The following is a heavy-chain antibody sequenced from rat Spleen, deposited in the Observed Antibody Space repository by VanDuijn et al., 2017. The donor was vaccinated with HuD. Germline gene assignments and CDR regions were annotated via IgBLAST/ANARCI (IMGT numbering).Heavy chain of an antibody. D-gene: IGHD1-12*02. J-gene: IGHJ2*01. V-gene: IGHV2-13*01. Sequence: QVQMKETGPGLVQPSETLSLTCTVSGFSLTSYNVHWVRQPPGKGLEWMGLIWGNGNTNYNSALKSRLSISRDTSKSQVYLKMNSLQTEDTAIYFCTRHYYDGSYYHGTFDYWGQGVMVTVSS. CDR1: GFSLTSYN. CDR3: TRHYYDGSYYHGTFDY. CDR2: IWGNGNT.